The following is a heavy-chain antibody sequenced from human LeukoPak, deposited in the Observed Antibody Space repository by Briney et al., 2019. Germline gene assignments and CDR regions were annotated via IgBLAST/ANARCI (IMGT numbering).Heavy chain of an antibody. CDR1: QFTFSIYA. D-gene: IGHD6-13*01. Sequence: GGSLRLSCTASQFTFSIYAMSWVRQAPGKGLEWVAVISYDGSNKYYADSVKGRFTISRDNSKNTLYLQMNSLRAEDTAVYYCARHEDSSSWYSAFDIWGQGTMVTVSS. CDR2: ISYDGSNK. V-gene: IGHV3-30-3*01. CDR3: ARHEDSSSWYSAFDI. J-gene: IGHJ3*02.